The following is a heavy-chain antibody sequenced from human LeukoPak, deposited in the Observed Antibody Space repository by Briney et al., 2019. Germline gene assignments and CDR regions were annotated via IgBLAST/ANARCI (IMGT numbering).Heavy chain of an antibody. D-gene: IGHD1-14*01. CDR1: GASISSYY. CDR2: VYSSGST. J-gene: IGHJ5*01. V-gene: IGHV4-4*07. CDR3: ARDPDGYNWFDS. Sequence: SETLSLTCTVSGASISSYYWSWIRQPGGKGLEWIGRVYSSGSTNYNPSLKSRVTMSEDTSKNQFSLKLRSVTAADTAVYYCARDPDGYNWFDSWGQGTQVTVST.